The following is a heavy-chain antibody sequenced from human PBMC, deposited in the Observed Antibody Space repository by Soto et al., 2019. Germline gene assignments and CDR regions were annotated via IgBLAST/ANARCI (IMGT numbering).Heavy chain of an antibody. CDR2: IYYSGST. CDR1: GGSISSYY. Sequence: PSETLSLTCTVSGGSISSYYGSWIRQPPGKGLEWIGYIYYSGSTNYNPSLKSRVTISVDTSKNQFSLKLSSVTAADTAVYYCARETVVVPAAPWVYYYHYMDVWGKGTTVTVSS. J-gene: IGHJ6*03. V-gene: IGHV4-59*01. CDR3: ARETVVVPAAPWVYYYHYMDV. D-gene: IGHD2-2*01.